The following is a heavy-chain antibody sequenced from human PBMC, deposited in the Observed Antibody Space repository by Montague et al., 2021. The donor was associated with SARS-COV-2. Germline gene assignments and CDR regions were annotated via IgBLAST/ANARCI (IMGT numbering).Heavy chain of an antibody. J-gene: IGHJ3*02. V-gene: IGHV4-59*01. CDR1: GGSISSYY. CDR2: SYYSGST. CDR3: ARGGYYDYAFDI. Sequence: SETLSLTCTVSGGSISSYYWSWIRQPPGKGLEWIGYSYYSGSTNYNPSLKSRVTISVDTSKNQFSLKLSYVTAADTAVYYCARGGYYDYAFDIWGQGTMVTVSS. D-gene: IGHD3-22*01.